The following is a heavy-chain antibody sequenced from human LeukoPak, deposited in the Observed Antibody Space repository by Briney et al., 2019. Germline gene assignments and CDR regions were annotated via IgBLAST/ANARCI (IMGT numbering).Heavy chain of an antibody. CDR1: GFTFSSYT. V-gene: IGHV3-30*14. CDR3: AREYYYDSSGYYLW. D-gene: IGHD3-22*01. Sequence: SGGSLRLSCAASGFTFSSYTMHWVRQAPGKGLEWVAVISYDGSNKYYADSVKGRFTISRDNSKNTLYLQMNSLRAEDTAVYYCAREYYYDSSGYYLWWGQGTLVTVSS. J-gene: IGHJ4*02. CDR2: ISYDGSNK.